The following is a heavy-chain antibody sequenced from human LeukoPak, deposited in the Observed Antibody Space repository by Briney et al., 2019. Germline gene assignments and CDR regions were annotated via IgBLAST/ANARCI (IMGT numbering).Heavy chain of an antibody. CDR1: GYTFTSYA. Sequence: ASVKVSCKASGYTFTSYAMNWVRQAPGQGLEWMGWINTNTGNPTYAQGFTGRFVFSLDTSVSTAYLQISSLKAEDTAVYYRARSCSGWYHPTDYFDYWGQGTLVTVSS. D-gene: IGHD6-19*01. CDR3: ARSCSGWYHPTDYFDY. V-gene: IGHV7-4-1*02. CDR2: INTNTGNP. J-gene: IGHJ4*02.